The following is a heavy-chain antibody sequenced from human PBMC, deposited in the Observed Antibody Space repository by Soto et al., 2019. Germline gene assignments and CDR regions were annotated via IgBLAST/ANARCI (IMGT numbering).Heavy chain of an antibody. CDR2: VYRSDDT. J-gene: IGHJ6*03. Sequence: GGFLRLSCAASGFSVSSNYMSWIRQAPEKGLEWVSVVYRSDDTNYADSVKGRFTISRDTSKNTLYLHMNSLRADDTAVYYCAREAVFGLTMHYYHYMDVWGKGTTVTVSS. V-gene: IGHV3-66*01. D-gene: IGHD3-3*01. CDR1: GFSVSSNY. CDR3: AREAVFGLTMHYYHYMDV.